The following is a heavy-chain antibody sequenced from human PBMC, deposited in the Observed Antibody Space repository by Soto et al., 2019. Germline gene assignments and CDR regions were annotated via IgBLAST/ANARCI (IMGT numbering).Heavy chain of an antibody. J-gene: IGHJ4*02. D-gene: IGHD3-22*01. Sequence: PSETLSRTCAVYGGSFSGYYWSWIRPPPGKGMEWIGGINHSGSTNYNPSLKSRVTISVETCKNQFSLKLSSVTAADTAVYYCARGPYDSSGYYYGSPYCFDYWGQGTLVTVSS. CDR2: INHSGST. CDR3: ARGPYDSSGYYYGSPYCFDY. CDR1: GGSFSGYY. V-gene: IGHV4-34*01.